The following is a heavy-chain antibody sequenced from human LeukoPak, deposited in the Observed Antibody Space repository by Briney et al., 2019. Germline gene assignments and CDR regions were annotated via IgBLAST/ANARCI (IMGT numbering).Heavy chain of an antibody. CDR3: AREGRVSGYDFDC. Sequence: GGSLRLYCAASGFTFSSYWMHWVRQAPGKGLVWVSRINSDGSSITYADSVKGRFTISRDNAKNTLFLQMNSLRVEDTAVYYCAREGRVSGYDFDCWGQGTLVTVSS. D-gene: IGHD5-12*01. J-gene: IGHJ4*02. CDR2: INSDGSSI. CDR1: GFTFSSYW. V-gene: IGHV3-74*03.